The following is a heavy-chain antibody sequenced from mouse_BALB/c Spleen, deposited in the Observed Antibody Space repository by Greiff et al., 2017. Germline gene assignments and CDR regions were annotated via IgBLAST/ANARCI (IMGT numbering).Heavy chain of an antibody. CDR1: GYTFTSYV. CDR2: INPYNDGT. Sequence: VQLQQSGPELVKPGASVKMSCKASGYTFTSYVMHWVKQKPGQGLEWIGYINPYNDGTKYNEKFKGKATLTSDTSSSTAYMELSSLTSEDSAVYYCARSRGNYAMDYWGQGTSVTGSS. CDR3: ARSRGNYAMDY. J-gene: IGHJ4*01. V-gene: IGHV1-14*01.